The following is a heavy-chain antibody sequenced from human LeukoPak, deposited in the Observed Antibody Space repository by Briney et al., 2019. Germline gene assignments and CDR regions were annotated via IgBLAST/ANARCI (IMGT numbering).Heavy chain of an antibody. CDR1: GGTFSSYA. J-gene: IGHJ4*02. CDR3: ARTARSGYGRFDY. Sequence: SVKVSCKASGGTFSSYAISWVRQAPGQGLEWMGRIIPIFGTANYAQKFQGRVTITTDESTSTAYMELSSLRSEDTAVYYCARTARSGYGRFDYWGQGTLVTVSS. D-gene: IGHD3-3*01. V-gene: IGHV1-69*05. CDR2: IIPIFGTA.